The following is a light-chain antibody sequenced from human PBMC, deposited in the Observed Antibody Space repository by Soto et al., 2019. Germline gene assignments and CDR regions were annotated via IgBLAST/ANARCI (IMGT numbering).Light chain of an antibody. CDR2: GNS. V-gene: IGLV1-47*02. Sequence: QSVLTQPPSASGTPGQRVTLSCSGSSSNIGYNAVNWYQQLPGKAPKLLMHGNSQRPSGVPDRFSGSKSGTSASLAISGLRTEDEADYFCAAWEDSLGGYWVFGGGTKLTVL. CDR1: SSNIGYNA. J-gene: IGLJ3*02. CDR3: AAWEDSLGGYWV.